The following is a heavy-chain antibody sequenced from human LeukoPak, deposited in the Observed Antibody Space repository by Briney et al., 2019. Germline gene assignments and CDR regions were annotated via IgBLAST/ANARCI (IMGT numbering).Heavy chain of an antibody. Sequence: QTGGSLRLSCAASGFTFTNYAMTWVRQAPGKGLEWVSGISGRGGSAYYADSVNGRFTISRDNSKNTMYLQMSSLRAEDTAIYYCAKEYCRGDNCHSYGMDVWDQGTTVTVSS. J-gene: IGHJ6*02. CDR3: AKEYCRGDNCHSYGMDV. D-gene: IGHD2-15*01. CDR2: ISGRGGSA. CDR1: GFTFTNYA. V-gene: IGHV3-23*01.